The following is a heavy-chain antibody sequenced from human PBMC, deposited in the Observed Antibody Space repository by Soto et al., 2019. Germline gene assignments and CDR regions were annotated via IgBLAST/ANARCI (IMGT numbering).Heavy chain of an antibody. CDR3: TTDQLAPAADQIWFGELFSVDY. J-gene: IGHJ4*02. V-gene: IGHV3-15*07. CDR1: GFTFSNAW. CDR2: IKSKTDGGTT. D-gene: IGHD3-10*01. Sequence: GGSLRLSCAASGFTFSNAWMNWVRQAPGKGLEWVGRIKSKTDGGTTDYAAPVKGRFTISRDDSKNTLYLQMNSLKTEDTAVYYCTTDQLAPAADQIWFGELFSVDYWGQGTLVTVSS.